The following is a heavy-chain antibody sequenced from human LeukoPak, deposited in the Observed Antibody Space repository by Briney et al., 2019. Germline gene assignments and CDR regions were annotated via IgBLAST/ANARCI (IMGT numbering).Heavy chain of an antibody. J-gene: IGHJ5*02. D-gene: IGHD2-2*01. V-gene: IGHV4-34*01. CDR1: GGSFSGYY. Sequence: SETLSLTCAVYGGSFSGYYWSWIRQPPGKGLEWIGEINHSGSTNYNPSLKSRVTISVDTSKNQFSLKLSSVTAADTAVYYCARGEVRCSSTSCYVGWFDPWGQGTLVTVS. CDR2: INHSGST. CDR3: ARGEVRCSSTSCYVGWFDP.